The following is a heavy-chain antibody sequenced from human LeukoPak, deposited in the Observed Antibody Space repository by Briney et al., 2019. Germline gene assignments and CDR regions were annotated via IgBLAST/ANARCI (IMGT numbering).Heavy chain of an antibody. CDR3: ARGGPYNWNEGRMDV. CDR2: IYYSGST. CDR1: GGSISSYY. D-gene: IGHD1-1*01. V-gene: IGHV4-59*01. J-gene: IGHJ6*02. Sequence: SETLSLTCTVSGGSISSYYWSWIRQPPGKGLEWIGYIYYSGSTNYNPSLKSRVTISVDTSKNQFSLKLSSVTAADTAVYYCARGGPYNWNEGRMDVWGQGTTVTVSS.